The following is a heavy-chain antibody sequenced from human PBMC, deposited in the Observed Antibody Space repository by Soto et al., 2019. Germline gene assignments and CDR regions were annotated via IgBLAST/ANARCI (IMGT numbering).Heavy chain of an antibody. Sequence: EVQLVETGGGLIQPGGSLRLSCAASGLTVSSNYMSWVHQAPGKGLECVSVIYSGGMTYYADSVKGRFTISRDNSKNTLYLQMNSLRVEDTAVYYCARGSGMDVWGQGTTVTVSS. CDR1: GLTVSSNY. CDR3: ARGSGMDV. D-gene: IGHD1-1*01. J-gene: IGHJ6*02. CDR2: IYSGGMT. V-gene: IGHV3-53*02.